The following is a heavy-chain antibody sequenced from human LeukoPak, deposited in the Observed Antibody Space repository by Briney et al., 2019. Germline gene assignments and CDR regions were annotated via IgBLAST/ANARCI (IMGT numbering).Heavy chain of an antibody. V-gene: IGHV1-24*01. CDR3: ATDSDYQLLFDY. CDR2: FDPEDGET. Sequence: ASMKVSCKVSGYTLTELSMHWVRQAPGKGLEWMGGFDPEDGETIYAQKFQGRVTITEDTSTDTAYMELSSLRSEDTAVYYCATDSDYQLLFDYWGQGTLVTVSS. J-gene: IGHJ4*02. CDR1: GYTLTELS. D-gene: IGHD2-2*01.